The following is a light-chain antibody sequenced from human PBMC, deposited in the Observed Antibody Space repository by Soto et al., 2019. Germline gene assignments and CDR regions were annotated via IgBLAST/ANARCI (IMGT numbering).Light chain of an antibody. V-gene: IGKV4-1*01. CDR1: QTILYSSNNKSY. CDR2: WAS. Sequence: DIVMTQSPDSLAVSPGEGASINCKSSQTILYSSNNKSYLAWYQQSPGQPPKLLIYWASTRESVVPDRFSGSGSGTDFTLTIRSLQDEDVAVYYCQQYYTTPRTFCQGTKVEIK. J-gene: IGKJ1*01. CDR3: QQYYTTPRT.